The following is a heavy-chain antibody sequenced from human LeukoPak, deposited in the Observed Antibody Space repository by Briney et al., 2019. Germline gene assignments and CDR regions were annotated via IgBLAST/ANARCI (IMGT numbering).Heavy chain of an antibody. V-gene: IGHV3-48*01. Sequence: GGSLRLSCAAAGFTFSDYGMNWVRQAPGKGLEWVSYISSSSSTIYYADSVKGRFTISRDNAKNSLYLQMNSLRAEDTAVYYCARDPGGYWGQGTLVTVSS. CDR3: ARDPGGY. CDR2: ISSSSSTI. CDR1: GFTFSDYG. J-gene: IGHJ4*02.